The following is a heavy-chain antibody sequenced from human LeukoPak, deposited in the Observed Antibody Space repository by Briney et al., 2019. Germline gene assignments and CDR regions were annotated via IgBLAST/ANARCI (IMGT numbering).Heavy chain of an antibody. CDR3: ARDRIVGGTTGIDGY. Sequence: SETLSLTCAVYGGSFSGYYWSWIRQPPGKGLEWIGEINHSGSTNYNPSLKSRVTISVDTSKNQFSLTLSSVTAADTAVYYCARDRIVGGTTGIDGYWGQGALVTVSS. CDR2: INHSGST. J-gene: IGHJ4*02. CDR1: GGSFSGYY. D-gene: IGHD1-26*01. V-gene: IGHV4-34*01.